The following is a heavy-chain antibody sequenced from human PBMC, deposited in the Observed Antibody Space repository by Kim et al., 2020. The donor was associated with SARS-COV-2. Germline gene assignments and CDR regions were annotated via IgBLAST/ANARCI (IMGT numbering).Heavy chain of an antibody. CDR2: IYSGGST. V-gene: IGHV3-53*01. D-gene: IGHD2-21*01. CDR1: GFTVSSNY. Sequence: GGSLRLSCAASGFTVSSNYMSWVRQAPGKGLEWVSVIYSGGSTYYADSVKGRFTISRDNSKNTLYLQMNSLRAEDTAVYYCAREKGDGGETSYYYYGMDVWGQGTTVTVSS. CDR3: AREKGDGGETSYYYYGMDV. J-gene: IGHJ6*02.